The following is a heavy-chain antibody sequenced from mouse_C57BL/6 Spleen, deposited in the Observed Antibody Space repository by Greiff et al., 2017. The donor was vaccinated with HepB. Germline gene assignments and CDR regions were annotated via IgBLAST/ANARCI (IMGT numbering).Heavy chain of an antibody. CDR2: IYPGSGNT. CDR1: GYSFTSYY. V-gene: IGHV1-66*01. CDR3: AREEIYDGYYVDY. Sequence: VKLMESGPELVKPGASVKISCKASGYSFTSYYIHWVKQRPGQGLEWIGWIYPGSGNTKYNEKFKGKATLTADTSSSTAYMQLSSLTSEDSAVYYCAREEIYDGYYVDYWGQGTTLTVSS. J-gene: IGHJ2*01. D-gene: IGHD2-3*01.